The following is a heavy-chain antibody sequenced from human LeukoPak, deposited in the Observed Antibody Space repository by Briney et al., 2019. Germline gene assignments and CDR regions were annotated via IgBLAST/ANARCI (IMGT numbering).Heavy chain of an antibody. CDR2: IIPIFGTA. J-gene: IGHJ3*02. Sequence: SVKVSCKASGGTFSSYAISWVRQAPGQGLEWMGRIIPIFGTANYAQKFQGRVTITTDESTSTAYMELSGLRSEDTAVYYCARAELRADAFDIWGQGTMVTVSS. D-gene: IGHD1-7*01. CDR3: ARAELRADAFDI. V-gene: IGHV1-69*05. CDR1: GGTFSSYA.